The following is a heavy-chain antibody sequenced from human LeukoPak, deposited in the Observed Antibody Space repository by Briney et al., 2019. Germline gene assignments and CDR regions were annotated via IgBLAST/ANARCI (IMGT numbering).Heavy chain of an antibody. CDR3: ARDSDYFDY. CDR2: IKQDGSEK. Sequence: GGSLRLSCAASGFSFSNYWMSWVRQAPGKGLEWVANIKQDGSEKYYADSVKGRFTISRDNAKNSLFLQMNSLRAEDTAVYYCARDSDYFDYWGQGTLVTVSS. J-gene: IGHJ4*02. V-gene: IGHV3-7*01. CDR1: GFSFSNYW.